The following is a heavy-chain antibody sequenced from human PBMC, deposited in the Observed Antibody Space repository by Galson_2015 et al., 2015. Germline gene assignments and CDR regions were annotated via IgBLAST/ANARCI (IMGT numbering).Heavy chain of an antibody. V-gene: IGHV4-4*02. J-gene: IGHJ1*01. CDR3: ARDTNGWEREGFQH. CDR1: GGSIGSTNW. CDR2: IYHIGNT. D-gene: IGHD6-19*01. Sequence: TLSLTCAVSGGSIGSTNWWSWVRQPPGKGLEWIGEIYHIGNTNYNPSLKSRVSISVDKSRNQFSLKLNSVTAADTAVYYCARDTNGWEREGFQHWGQGTLVTVSP.